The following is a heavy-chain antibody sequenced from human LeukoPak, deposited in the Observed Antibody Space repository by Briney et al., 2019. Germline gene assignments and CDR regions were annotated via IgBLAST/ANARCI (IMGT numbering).Heavy chain of an antibody. V-gene: IGHV3-23*01. CDR2: ISGSGGST. D-gene: IGHD6-19*01. CDR3: AKGLYSSGWYANDAFDI. Sequence: GGSLRLSCAASGFTVSSNYMSWVRQAPGKGLEWVSAISGSGGSTYYADSVKGRFTISRDNSKSTLYLQMNSLRAEDTAVYYCAKGLYSSGWYANDAFDIWGQGTMVTVSS. CDR1: GFTVSSNY. J-gene: IGHJ3*02.